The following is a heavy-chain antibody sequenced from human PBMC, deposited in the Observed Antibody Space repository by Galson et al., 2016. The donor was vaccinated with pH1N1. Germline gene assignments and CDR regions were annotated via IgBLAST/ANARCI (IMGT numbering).Heavy chain of an antibody. D-gene: IGHD1-26*01. Sequence: SVKVSCKASGYTFTTNYIHWVRQAPGQGLEWMGVIDPSGGGTTYAQKFQARVTMTRDTSTSTVYMDLCSLKAEDTAVYYCTRDLGRRREYWGQGTLVTVSS. CDR1: GYTFTTNY. CDR3: TRDLGRRREY. CDR2: IDPSGGGT. V-gene: IGHV1-46*01. J-gene: IGHJ4*02.